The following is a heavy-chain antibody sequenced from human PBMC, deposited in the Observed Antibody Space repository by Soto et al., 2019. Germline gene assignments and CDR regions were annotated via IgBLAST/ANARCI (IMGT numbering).Heavy chain of an antibody. CDR3: ARDPASCNGPSCGSTFDC. CDR1: GVTVRSNH. Sequence: GGSLRLSCAASGVTVRSNHMSWVRQAPGKGLECVSVFYSGGSTYYADSVKGRFTISRDNSKNTLYLQMNSLRTEDTAVYYCARDPASCNGPSCGSTFDCWGQGTRVTVSS. J-gene: IGHJ4*02. V-gene: IGHV3-66*01. CDR2: FYSGGST. D-gene: IGHD2-2*01.